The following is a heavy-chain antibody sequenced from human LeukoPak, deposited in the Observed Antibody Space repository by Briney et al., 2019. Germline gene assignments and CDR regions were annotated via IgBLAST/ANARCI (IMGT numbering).Heavy chain of an antibody. D-gene: IGHD6-13*01. CDR2: INNDESHT. J-gene: IGHJ5*02. Sequence: GESLRLSCAASGFTFSSYWMHWVRQAPGKGLVWVSRINNDESHTTYADSVKGRLTISRDNAKNTLYLQMNSLRVEDTAVYYCARDQSSSWYVAWFDPWGQGTLVTVSS. CDR1: GFTFSSYW. CDR3: ARDQSSSWYVAWFDP. V-gene: IGHV3-74*01.